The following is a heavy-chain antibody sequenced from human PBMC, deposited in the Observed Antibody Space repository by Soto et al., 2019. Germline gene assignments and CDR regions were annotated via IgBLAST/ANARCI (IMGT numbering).Heavy chain of an antibody. J-gene: IGHJ4*02. D-gene: IGHD6-19*01. CDR2: IDWDDDK. CDR3: ARIPVLSSGWALDY. Sequence: GSGPTLVNPTQTLTLTCTFSGFSLSTSGMCVSWIRQPPGKALEWLARIDWDDDKYYSTSLKTRLTISKDTSKNQVVLTMTNMDPVDTATYYCARIPVLSSGWALDYWGQGTLVTVSS. V-gene: IGHV2-70*11. CDR1: GFSLSTSGMC.